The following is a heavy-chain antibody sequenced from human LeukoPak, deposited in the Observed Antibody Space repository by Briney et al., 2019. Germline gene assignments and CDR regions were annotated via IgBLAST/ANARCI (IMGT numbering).Heavy chain of an antibody. CDR2: ISAYNGNT. V-gene: IGHV1-18*01. D-gene: IGHD1-26*01. J-gene: IGHJ4*02. CDR3: ARDAGTPWELLRFDY. CDR1: GYTFTSYG. Sequence: ASVKVSCKASGYTFTSYGISWVRQAPGQGLEWMGGISAYNGNTNYAQKLQGRVTITTDTSTSTAYMELRILRSDDTAVYYCARDAGTPWELLRFDYWGQGTLVTVSS.